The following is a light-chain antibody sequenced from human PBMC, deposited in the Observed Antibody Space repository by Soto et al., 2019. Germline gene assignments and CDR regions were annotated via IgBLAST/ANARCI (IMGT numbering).Light chain of an antibody. Sequence: DIQITQSPSTLSASVGGRITITCRASQIISGSLAWCQHRPGQAPKLLMYDVSTLESGVPSRFSGFGYGKELTLSISCMQPDDFGTYYCQQYYSYSDAFGQGTKVDIK. V-gene: IGKV1-5*01. CDR3: QQYYSYSDA. CDR2: DVS. CDR1: QIISGS. J-gene: IGKJ1*01.